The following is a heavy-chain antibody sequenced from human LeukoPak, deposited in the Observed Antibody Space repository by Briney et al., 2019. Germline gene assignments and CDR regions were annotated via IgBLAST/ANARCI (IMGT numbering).Heavy chain of an antibody. Sequence: SETLSLTCTVSGGSLSSGSYYWSWIRQPAGKGLEWIGRIYTSGSTNYNPSLKSRVTISVDTSKNQFSLKLSSVTAADTAVYYCARDLMTTVGDVWGKGTTVTVSS. D-gene: IGHD4-11*01. CDR1: GGSLSSGSYY. V-gene: IGHV4-61*02. CDR2: IYTSGST. CDR3: ARDLMTTVGDV. J-gene: IGHJ6*04.